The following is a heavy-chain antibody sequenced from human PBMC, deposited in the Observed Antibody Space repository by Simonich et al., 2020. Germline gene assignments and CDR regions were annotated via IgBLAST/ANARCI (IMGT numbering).Heavy chain of an antibody. V-gene: IGHV1-2*02. CDR1: GYSFTGYY. D-gene: IGHD7-27*01. CDR3: ARGALTGDYYYRDV. J-gene: IGHJ6*03. Sequence: QVQLVQSGAEVKKPGASVKVSCKASGYSFTGYYLHWVRQAPGQGLEWMGGINPNSGGTNYAQKFQGRVTMTRDTSISTADMELSRLRSDDTAVYYCARGALTGDYYYRDVWGKGTTVTVSS. CDR2: INPNSGGT.